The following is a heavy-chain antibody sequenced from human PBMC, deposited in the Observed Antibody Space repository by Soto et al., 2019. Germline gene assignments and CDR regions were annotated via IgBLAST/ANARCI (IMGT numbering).Heavy chain of an antibody. D-gene: IGHD3-3*01. CDR3: AHSSTDLNHAMDV. V-gene: IGHV2-5*02. CDR1: GLSLTTNGLS. J-gene: IGHJ6*02. CDR2: IYWDDDK. Sequence: QITLKESGPPLVKPTQTLTLTCAFSGLSLTTNGLSVGWVRQPPGKALEWLALIYWDDDKRYSPSLKSRLTITRDTAKNQVVRTMTNMDPVDTATYYCAHSSTDLNHAMDVWGQGTTVSVSS.